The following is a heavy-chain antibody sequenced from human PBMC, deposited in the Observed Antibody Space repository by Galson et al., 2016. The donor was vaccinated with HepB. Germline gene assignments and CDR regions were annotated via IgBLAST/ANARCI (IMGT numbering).Heavy chain of an antibody. CDR1: GFTFSTSA. J-gene: IGHJ4*02. D-gene: IGHD5-18*01. CDR2: ISSDGSNQ. CDR3: AKDGGYTYALGY. V-gene: IGHV3-30-3*01. Sequence: SLRLSCAASGFTFSTSAVHWVRQAPGKGLEWVAVISSDGSNQFYADSVTGRFTISRDNSKDTLYLQMNGLRAEDTAVYYCAKDGGYTYALGYWGRGTLVTVSS.